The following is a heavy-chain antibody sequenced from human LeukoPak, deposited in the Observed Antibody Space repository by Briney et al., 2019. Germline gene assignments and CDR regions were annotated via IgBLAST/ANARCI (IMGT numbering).Heavy chain of an antibody. CDR1: GLTVSTNF. CDR2: IYSGGET. V-gene: IGHV3-53*01. Sequence: GGSLRLSCAASGLTVSTNFMGWVRQAPGKGLEWVSFIYSGGETFYADSVKGRFTISRDNSKNTLYLQMNSLGVEDTAMYYCASDSLSYGSGFYYPRYFDSWGQGILVTVSS. J-gene: IGHJ4*02. CDR3: ASDSLSYGSGFYYPRYFDS. D-gene: IGHD3-10*01.